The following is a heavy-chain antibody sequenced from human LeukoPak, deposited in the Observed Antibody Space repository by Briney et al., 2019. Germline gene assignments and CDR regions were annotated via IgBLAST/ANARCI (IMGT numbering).Heavy chain of an antibody. CDR1: GGSFSGYY. D-gene: IGHD1-26*01. CDR3: ARGGVGATTYYYYGMDV. CDR2: INHSGST. J-gene: IGHJ6*04. Sequence: PSETLSLTCAVYGGSFSGYYWSWIRQPPGKGLEWIGEINHSGSTNYNPSLKSRVTISVDTSKNQFSLKLSSVTAADTAVYYCARGGVGATTYYYYGMDVWGKGTTVTVSS. V-gene: IGHV4-34*01.